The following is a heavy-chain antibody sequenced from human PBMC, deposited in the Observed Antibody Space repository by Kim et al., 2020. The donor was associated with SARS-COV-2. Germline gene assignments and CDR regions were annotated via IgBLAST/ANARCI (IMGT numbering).Heavy chain of an antibody. Sequence: GGSLRLSCAASGFTFSSYWMSWVRQAPGKGLEWVANIKQDGSEKYYVDSVKGRFTISRDNAKNSLYLQMNSLRAEDTAVYYCARDEGYDSSGSPVDGMDVWGQGTTVTVSS. V-gene: IGHV3-7*05. D-gene: IGHD3-22*01. CDR1: GFTFSSYW. J-gene: IGHJ6*02. CDR2: IKQDGSEK. CDR3: ARDEGYDSSGSPVDGMDV.